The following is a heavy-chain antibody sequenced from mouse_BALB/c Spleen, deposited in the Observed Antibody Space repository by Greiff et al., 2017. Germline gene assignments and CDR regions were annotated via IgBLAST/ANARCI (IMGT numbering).Heavy chain of an antibody. D-gene: IGHD1-1*01. Sequence: EVQLQQSGPELVKPGASVKISCKASGYTFTDYNMHWVKQSHGKSLEWIGYIYPYNGGTGYNQKFKSKATLTVDNSSSTAYMELRSLTSEDSAVYYCARDGLLRYWFAYWGQGTLVTVSA. CDR2: IYPYNGGT. CDR1: GYTFTDYN. V-gene: IGHV1S29*02. J-gene: IGHJ3*01. CDR3: ARDGLLRYWFAY.